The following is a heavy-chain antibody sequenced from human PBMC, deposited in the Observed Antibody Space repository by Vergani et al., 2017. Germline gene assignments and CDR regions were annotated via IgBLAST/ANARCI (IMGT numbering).Heavy chain of an antibody. J-gene: IGHJ6*03. CDR3: ARGEGLLRFTGGYYMDV. CDR2: IYYSGST. CDR1: GGSISSSSYY. V-gene: IGHV4-39*07. D-gene: IGHD3-3*01. Sequence: QLQLQESGPGLVKPSETLSLTCTVSGGSISSSSYYWGWIRQPPGKGLEWIGSIYYSGSTYYNPSLKSRVTISVDTSKNQFSLKLSSVTAADTAVYYCARGEGLLRFTGGYYMDVWGKGTTVTVSS.